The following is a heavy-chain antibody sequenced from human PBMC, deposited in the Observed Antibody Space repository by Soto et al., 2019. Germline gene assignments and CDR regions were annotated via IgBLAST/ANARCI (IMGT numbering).Heavy chain of an antibody. V-gene: IGHV1-3*01. J-gene: IGHJ6*02. CDR2: INAGNGNT. D-gene: IGHD3-3*01. CDR3: ARGVPDHDFWSGYLDYYYGMDV. CDR1: GYTFTSYA. Sequence: AASVKVSCKASGYTFTSYAMHWVRQAPGQRLEWMGWINAGNGNTKYSQKFQGRVTITRDTSASTAYMELSSLRSEDTAVYYCARGVPDHDFWSGYLDYYYGMDVWGQGTTVTVSS.